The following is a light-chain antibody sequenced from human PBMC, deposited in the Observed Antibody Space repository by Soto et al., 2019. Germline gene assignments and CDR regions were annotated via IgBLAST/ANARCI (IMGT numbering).Light chain of an antibody. J-gene: IGKJ3*01. CDR1: QSVGIH. CDR2: SAS. Sequence: EIVMTQSPATMSMSPGERAALSCRASQSVGIHLAWYQQKPGQTPRLLIYSASTRATGIPARFSASGSGTEFTLTISSLQSKDFAVYYCQQYNNWPLTFGPGTRVDIK. V-gene: IGKV3-15*01. CDR3: QQYNNWPLT.